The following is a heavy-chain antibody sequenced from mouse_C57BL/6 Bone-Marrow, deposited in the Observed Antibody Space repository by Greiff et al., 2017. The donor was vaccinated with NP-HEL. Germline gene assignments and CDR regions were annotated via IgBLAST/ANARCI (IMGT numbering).Heavy chain of an antibody. Sequence: EVQGVESGGDLVKPGGSLKLSCAASGFTFSSYGMSWVRQTPDKRLEWVATISSGGSYTYYPDSVKGRFTISRDNAKNTLYLQMSSLKSEDTAMYFCASLYYYDVAWFAYGGQGTLVTVSA. J-gene: IGHJ3*01. CDR1: GFTFSSYG. V-gene: IGHV5-6*01. CDR3: ASLYYYDVAWFAY. CDR2: ISSGGSYT. D-gene: IGHD1-1*01.